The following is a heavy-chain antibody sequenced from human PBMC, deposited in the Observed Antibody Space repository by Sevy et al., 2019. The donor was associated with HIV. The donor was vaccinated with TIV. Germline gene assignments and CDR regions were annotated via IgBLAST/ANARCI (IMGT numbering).Heavy chain of an antibody. V-gene: IGHV3-15*01. CDR1: GFTFTNTW. CDR2: IKSKTDGGTG. CDR3: TTGDPYNRYGYMRPYFFDY. D-gene: IGHD5-18*01. Sequence: GSLRLSCAASGFTFTNTWMSWVRQAPGKGLEWVGRIKSKTDGGTGDYAAPVKGRFSISRDDSKNTLYLQMNSLKTEVTAVYYCTTGDPYNRYGYMRPYFFDYWGQGTLVTVSS. J-gene: IGHJ4*02.